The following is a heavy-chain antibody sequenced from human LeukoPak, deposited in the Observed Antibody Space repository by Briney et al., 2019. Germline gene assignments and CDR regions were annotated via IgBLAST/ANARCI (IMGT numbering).Heavy chain of an antibody. V-gene: IGHV3-30*18. CDR1: GFTFSGYG. CDR3: AKDGPGSWFGEAT. CDR2: ISYDGSNK. D-gene: IGHD6-13*01. Sequence: GRSLRLSCAASGFTFSGYGMQWVRQAPGKGLEWVALISYDGSNKHYADSVKGRFTISSNNSKHPLYLQMDSLRVEDTAVYYCAKDGPGSWFGEATWGQGSLVTVSS. J-gene: IGHJ5*02.